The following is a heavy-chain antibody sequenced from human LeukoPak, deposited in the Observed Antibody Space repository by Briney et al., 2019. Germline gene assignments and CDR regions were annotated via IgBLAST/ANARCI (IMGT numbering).Heavy chain of an antibody. Sequence: SVKVSFKASGYTFTVHYMHWVRQAPGQGREWMGWINPKSGVTNYAQTLQGRVTMTRDTSISTVYMELSRLTTDDTAVYFCARALRYDDSSGYYAYWGQGTLVTVSS. J-gene: IGHJ4*02. V-gene: IGHV1-2*02. CDR1: GYTFTVHY. CDR2: INPKSGVT. CDR3: ARALRYDDSSGYYAY. D-gene: IGHD3-22*01.